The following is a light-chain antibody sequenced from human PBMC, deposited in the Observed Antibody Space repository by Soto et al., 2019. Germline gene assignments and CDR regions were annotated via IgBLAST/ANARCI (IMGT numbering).Light chain of an antibody. CDR3: AAWDDSLNGRV. J-gene: IGLJ3*02. V-gene: IGLV1-44*01. CDR2: SNN. CDR1: SSNIGGSA. Sequence: QSVLTQPPSASGTPGQRATISCSGSSSNIGGSAVNWYQQVPGTAPKLLIYSNNQRPSGVPDRFSGSKSGTSASLAISGLQSEDEAVYYCAAWDDSLNGRVFGGGTKLTVL.